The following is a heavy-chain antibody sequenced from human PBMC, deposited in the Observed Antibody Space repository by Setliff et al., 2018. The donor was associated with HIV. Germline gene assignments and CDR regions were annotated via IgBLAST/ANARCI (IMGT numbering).Heavy chain of an antibody. CDR3: ARTVKTTLGDLLSPYYYYMDL. Sequence: ASVKVSCKASGYTFTSYGISWVRQAPGQGLEWMGWIGVYNGNTDYAQKPQGRVTMTTDTSTTTAYMELRNLRSNDSAVYFCARTVKTTLGDLLSPYYYYMDLWGKGTTVTVSS. D-gene: IGHD3-16*01. CDR1: GYTFTSYG. CDR2: IGVYNGNT. J-gene: IGHJ6*03. V-gene: IGHV1-18*01.